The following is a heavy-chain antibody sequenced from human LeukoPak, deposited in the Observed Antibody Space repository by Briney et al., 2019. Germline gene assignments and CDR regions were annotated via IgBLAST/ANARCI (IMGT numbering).Heavy chain of an antibody. CDR3: ARDSGAAADYNWFDP. J-gene: IGHJ5*02. Sequence: GGSLRLSCAASGFTFSIYSMNWVRQAPGKGLEWVSSISSSSYIYYADSVKGRFTISRDNAKNSLYLQMNSLRAEDTAVYYCARDSGAAADYNWFDPWGQGTLVTVSS. D-gene: IGHD6-13*01. V-gene: IGHV3-21*01. CDR2: ISSSSYI. CDR1: GFTFSIYS.